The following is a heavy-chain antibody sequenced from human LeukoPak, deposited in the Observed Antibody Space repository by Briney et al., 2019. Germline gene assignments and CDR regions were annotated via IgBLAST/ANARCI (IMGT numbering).Heavy chain of an antibody. Sequence: GESLRLSCAASELTFYTFWMHWVRQVPGKGLVWVARVDRDASNIDYADSVKGRFNVSRDNSKNKLYLEMNSLRVEDTAVYYCAGGGFSGFDRWGQGVLVSVSS. CDR1: ELTFYTFW. J-gene: IGHJ4*02. V-gene: IGHV3-74*01. D-gene: IGHD5-12*01. CDR3: AGGGFSGFDR. CDR2: VDRDASNI.